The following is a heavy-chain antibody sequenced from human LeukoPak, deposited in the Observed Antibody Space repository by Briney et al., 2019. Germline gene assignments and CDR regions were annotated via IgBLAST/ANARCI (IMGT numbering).Heavy chain of an antibody. Sequence: GGSLRLSCAASGFTFSSYEMNWFRQAPGKGLEGVSYISSSGSTIYYADSVKGRFTISRDNAKNSLYLQMNSLRAEDTAVYYCAREYYDILGTFDYWGQGTLVTVSS. CDR2: ISSSGSTI. J-gene: IGHJ4*02. V-gene: IGHV3-48*03. D-gene: IGHD3-9*01. CDR3: AREYYDILGTFDY. CDR1: GFTFSSYE.